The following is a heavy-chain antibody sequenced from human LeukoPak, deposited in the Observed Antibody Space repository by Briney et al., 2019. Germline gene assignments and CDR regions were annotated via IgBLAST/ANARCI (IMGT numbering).Heavy chain of an antibody. V-gene: IGHV3-21*01. Sequence: GGSLRLSCAASGFTFSSYSMNWVRQAPGKGLEWVSVISSGSYTIYYADSVKGRFTISRDNAKNSLYLQMNSLRAEDTAVYYCATSAVGGLNDYWGQGTLVTVSS. D-gene: IGHD6-13*01. CDR2: ISSGSYTI. CDR1: GFTFSSYS. CDR3: ATSAVGGLNDY. J-gene: IGHJ4*02.